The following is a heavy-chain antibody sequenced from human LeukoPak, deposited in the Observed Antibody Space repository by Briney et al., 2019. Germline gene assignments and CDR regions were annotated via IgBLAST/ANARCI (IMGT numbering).Heavy chain of an antibody. V-gene: IGHV5-51*01. J-gene: IGHJ4*02. CDR3: ARESTAAPFDY. CDR1: GYNFLGYW. CDR2: IYPGDSET. Sequence: GESLKISCKGSGYNFLGYWIGWVRQMPGKGLEWMGIIYPGDSETRYSPSFQGQVTISVDKSVNTAYLQWSSLKASDTAMFYRARESTAAPFDYWGQGTLVTVSS. D-gene: IGHD2-15*01.